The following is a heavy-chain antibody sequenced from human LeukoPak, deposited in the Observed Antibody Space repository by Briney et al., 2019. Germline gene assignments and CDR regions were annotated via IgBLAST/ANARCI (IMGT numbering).Heavy chain of an antibody. D-gene: IGHD6-19*01. Sequence: IYHELDLVQGRFTISRDNAKNSLYLQLNSLRPEDTAVYYCAREGLRMAASNLDAFDIWGQGTMVTVSS. CDR2: I. CDR3: AREGLRMAASNLDAFDI. J-gene: IGHJ3*02. V-gene: IGHV3-7*01.